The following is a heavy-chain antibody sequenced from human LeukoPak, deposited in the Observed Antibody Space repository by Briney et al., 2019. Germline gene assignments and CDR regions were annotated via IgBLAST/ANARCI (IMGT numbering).Heavy chain of an antibody. Sequence: GGSLRLSCTVSGFTFGDNAMSWARQAPGKGLEWLSYISSSGSVIQYADSVKGRFTVSRDNAKNSLYLQMNSLRAEDTAVYYCAREERLRWTAYWGQGTLVTVSS. CDR2: ISSSGSVI. D-gene: IGHD4-23*01. CDR1: GFTFGDNA. CDR3: AREERLRWTAY. J-gene: IGHJ4*02. V-gene: IGHV3-11*01.